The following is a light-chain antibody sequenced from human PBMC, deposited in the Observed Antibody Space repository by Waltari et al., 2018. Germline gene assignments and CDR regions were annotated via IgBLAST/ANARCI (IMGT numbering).Light chain of an antibody. Sequence: QSALTQPASVSGSPGQSITLPCTGTNNDIGSYNLVSWYQQHPGKAPKVIIFEVNKRPSGVSNRFSGSKSGNTASLTVSGLHPEDEADYYCCSYAGTPRVVFGGGTKLTVL. CDR3: CSYAGTPRVV. V-gene: IGLV2-23*02. CDR1: NNDIGSYNL. J-gene: IGLJ2*01. CDR2: EVN.